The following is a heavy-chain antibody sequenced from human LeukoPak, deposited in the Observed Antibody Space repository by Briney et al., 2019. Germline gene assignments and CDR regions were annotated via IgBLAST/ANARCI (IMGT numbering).Heavy chain of an antibody. D-gene: IGHD6-19*01. V-gene: IGHV1-69*13. CDR2: IIPIFGTA. CDR1: GGTFSSYA. Sequence: GASVKVSCKASGGTFSSYAISWVRQAPGQGLEWMGGIIPIFGTANYAQKFQGRVTITADESTSTAYMELSSLRSEDTAVYYCARGGVPGIAVAGPPQTIYYYYYYMDVWGKGTTVTISS. CDR3: ARGGVPGIAVAGPPQTIYYYYYYMDV. J-gene: IGHJ6*03.